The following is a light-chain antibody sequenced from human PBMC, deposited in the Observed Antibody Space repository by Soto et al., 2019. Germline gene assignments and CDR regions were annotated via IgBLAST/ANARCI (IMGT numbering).Light chain of an antibody. Sequence: QSVLTQPASVSGSPGQSITISCTGTSSDVGAYNYVSWYQHHPGKAPKLLIYEVSNRPSGVSNRFSGSKSGNTASLTISGLQAEDEADYYCSSYASSSTWVFGGGTKLTV. J-gene: IGLJ3*02. CDR3: SSYASSSTWV. CDR1: SSDVGAYNY. V-gene: IGLV2-14*01. CDR2: EVS.